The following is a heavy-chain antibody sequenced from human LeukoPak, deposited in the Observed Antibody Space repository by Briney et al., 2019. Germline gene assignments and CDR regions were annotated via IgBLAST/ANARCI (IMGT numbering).Heavy chain of an antibody. CDR3: TRDSKYLMDV. CDR2: IYSDGSNT. CDR1: GFTFSSYW. V-gene: IGHV3-74*01. Sequence: GGSLRLSCAASGFTFSSYWMHWVRQAPGKGLVWVSRIYSDGSNTIYADSVKGRFTISRDNAKNTLYLQMNSLTAEDTAIYYCTRDSKYLMDVWGQGTTVTVSS. J-gene: IGHJ6*02. D-gene: IGHD4-11*01.